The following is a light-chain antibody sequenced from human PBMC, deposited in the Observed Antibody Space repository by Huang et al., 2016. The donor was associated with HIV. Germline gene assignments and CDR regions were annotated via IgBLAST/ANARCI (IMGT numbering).Light chain of an antibody. CDR3: QQTYSGPRT. CDR2: AAS. V-gene: IGKV1-39*01. Sequence: DIQMTQFPPSLSASVGDRVTITCRASQTINSYLHWYQQKPGKAPQLLIYAASNLQSGVPARFSGGGSGTDFTLTISKLQPEDFATYYCQQTYSGPRTFGQGTKVDIK. CDR1: QTINSY. J-gene: IGKJ1*01.